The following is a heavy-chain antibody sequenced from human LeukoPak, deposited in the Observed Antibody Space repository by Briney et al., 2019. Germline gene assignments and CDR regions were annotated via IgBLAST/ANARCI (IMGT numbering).Heavy chain of an antibody. CDR2: ITGGSGST. CDR1: GFTFSSYA. V-gene: IGHV3-23*01. J-gene: IGHJ4*02. D-gene: IGHD3-22*01. Sequence: PGGSLRLSCAASGFTFSSYAMSWARQAPGKGLEWVSSITGGSGSTYYADSVKGRFTISRDNSKNTLYLQMNSLRTEDTAVYYCAKDLFYYDKGGFDYWGQGTLVTVSS. CDR3: AKDLFYYDKGGFDY.